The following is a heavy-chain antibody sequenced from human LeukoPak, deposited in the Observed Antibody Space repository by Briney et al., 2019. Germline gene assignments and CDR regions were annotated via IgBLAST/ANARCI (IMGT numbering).Heavy chain of an antibody. CDR1: GFTVSSNY. CDR3: AREPRSCSGGSCYSGY. J-gene: IGHJ4*02. D-gene: IGHD2-15*01. Sequence: GGSLRLSCAASGFTVSSNYMSWVRQAPGKGLEWVAVIYRGGSTYYADSVKGRFTISRDNSKNTLYLQMNSLRAEDTAVYYCAREPRSCSGGSCYSGYWGQGTLVTDSS. CDR2: IYRGGST. V-gene: IGHV3-66*01.